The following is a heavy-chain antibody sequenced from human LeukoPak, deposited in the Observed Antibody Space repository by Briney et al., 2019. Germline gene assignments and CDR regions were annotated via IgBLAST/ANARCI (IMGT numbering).Heavy chain of an antibody. V-gene: IGHV3-66*01. J-gene: IGHJ4*02. CDR2: IYSGGST. CDR3: ARVYYYGSSGYYYSDY. D-gene: IGHD3-22*01. CDR1: GFTVSSNY. Sequence: PGGSLRLSCAASGFTVSSNYMSWVRQAPGKGLEWVSVIYSGGSTYYADSVKGRFTISRDNSKNTLYLQMNSLRAEDTAVYYCARVYYYGSSGYYYSDYWGQGTLVTVSS.